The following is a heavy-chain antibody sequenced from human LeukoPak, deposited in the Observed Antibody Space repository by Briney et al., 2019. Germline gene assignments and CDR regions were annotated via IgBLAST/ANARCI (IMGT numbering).Heavy chain of an antibody. D-gene: IGHD1-26*01. J-gene: IGHJ5*02. CDR2: IYYSGST. CDR3: ASLRSHPSWVDPPKLIDP. CDR1: GGSISSSSYY. Sequence: SETLSLTCTVSGGSISSSSYYWGWIRQPPGKGLEWIGSIYYSGSTYYNPSLKSRVTISVDTSKNQFSLKLSSVTAADTAVYYCASLRSHPSWVDPPKLIDPRGQGTLVTVSS. V-gene: IGHV4-39*01.